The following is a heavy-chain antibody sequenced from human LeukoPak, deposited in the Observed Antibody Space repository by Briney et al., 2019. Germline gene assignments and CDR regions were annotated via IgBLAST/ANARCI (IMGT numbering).Heavy chain of an antibody. Sequence: PGGSLRLSCAASGFAFSESYMSWIRQAPGKGLEWISYMDGSGGIIHYASSVRGRFTISRDNAKESLYLQMNSLRAEDTALYYCARLSIIKYRPEGYFDHWGQGTLATVSS. J-gene: IGHJ4*02. CDR2: MDGSGGII. D-gene: IGHD3-10*01. CDR1: GFAFSESY. V-gene: IGHV3-11*04. CDR3: ARLSIIKYRPEGYFDH.